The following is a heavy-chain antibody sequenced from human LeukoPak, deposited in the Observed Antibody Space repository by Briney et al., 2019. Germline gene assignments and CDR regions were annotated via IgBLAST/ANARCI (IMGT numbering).Heavy chain of an antibody. Sequence: SGALSLTCTGSGGYISSYYWSWIRQPAGKGLEWIGRIYTSGSTNYNPSLQRRVTISVDKSKNQFSLKVSSVTAADTAVYYCATANYDSSGYYFGYWGQGTLVTVSS. CDR1: GGYISSYY. CDR2: IYTSGST. CDR3: ATANYDSSGYYFGY. V-gene: IGHV4-4*07. D-gene: IGHD3-22*01. J-gene: IGHJ4*02.